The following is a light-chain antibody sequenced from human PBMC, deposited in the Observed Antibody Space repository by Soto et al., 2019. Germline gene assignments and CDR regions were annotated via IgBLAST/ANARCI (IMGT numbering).Light chain of an antibody. CDR3: QQYGSPPFT. CDR1: QSISSSY. Sequence: DIVLTQSPGTLSLSPGERATLSCRASQSISSSYLAWFQQKPGQSPRLLIYGASSRPNGIPDRFSGSGSVTDFTLAISRLEPEDFALYYCQQYGSPPFTFGGGTKVEIK. V-gene: IGKV3-20*01. J-gene: IGKJ4*01. CDR2: GAS.